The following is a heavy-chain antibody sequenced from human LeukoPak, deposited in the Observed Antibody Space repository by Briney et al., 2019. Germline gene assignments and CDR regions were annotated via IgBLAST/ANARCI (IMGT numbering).Heavy chain of an antibody. CDR2: INQDGSQK. D-gene: IGHD3-22*01. Sequence: PGGSLRLSCVASGFTFSNHWMTWVRQAPGKGLEWVANINQDGSQKYDVDSVKGRFTISRDNAKKSLYLQMSSLRAEDTAVYYCATESITLIGAVLTTEGSGFDYWGQGTLVTVSS. V-gene: IGHV3-7*01. CDR3: ATESITLIGAVLTTEGSGFDY. CDR1: GFTFSNHW. J-gene: IGHJ4*02.